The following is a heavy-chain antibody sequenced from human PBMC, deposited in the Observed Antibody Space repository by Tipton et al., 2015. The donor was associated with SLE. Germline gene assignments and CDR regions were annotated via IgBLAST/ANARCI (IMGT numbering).Heavy chain of an antibody. J-gene: IGHJ5*01. CDR3: ARFHLKSYYEFDS. V-gene: IGHV4-59*11. D-gene: IGHD1-26*01. Sequence: TLSLTCTVSGGSISSHYWSWIRQRPGKGLEWIGYIYYSGSTNYNPSLKSRVTISVDTSKNQFSLKLSSVTAADTAVYYCARFHLKSYYEFDSWGQGTLATVSS. CDR2: IYYSGST. CDR1: GGSISSHY.